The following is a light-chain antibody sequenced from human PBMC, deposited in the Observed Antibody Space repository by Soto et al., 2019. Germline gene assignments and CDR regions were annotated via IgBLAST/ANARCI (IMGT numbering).Light chain of an antibody. J-gene: IGLJ1*01. CDR2: EVS. CDR1: SSDVVGYNY. CDR3: GSYDGSNNECYV. V-gene: IGLV2-8*01. Sequence: HSALTQAASGSGAALRGVSISYTGTSSDVVGYNYVSCDQQHPLKALKLIIYEVSRRPPGVPDRFSGSKSGNTASLTVSGLQAEYEADYYCGSYDGSNNECYVFGTRPKV.